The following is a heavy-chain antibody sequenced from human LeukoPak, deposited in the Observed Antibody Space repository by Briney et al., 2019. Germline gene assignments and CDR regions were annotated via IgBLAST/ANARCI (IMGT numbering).Heavy chain of an antibody. Sequence: GASLKISCKGSGYSFTSYWIGWVRQMPGKDLEWMGIIYPGDSDTRYSPSFQGQVTISADKSISTAYLQWSSLKASDTAMYYCARPEYYYDSSGYSDYGMDVWGQGTTVTVSS. CDR2: IYPGDSDT. D-gene: IGHD3-22*01. V-gene: IGHV5-51*01. J-gene: IGHJ6*02. CDR1: GYSFTSYW. CDR3: ARPEYYYDSSGYSDYGMDV.